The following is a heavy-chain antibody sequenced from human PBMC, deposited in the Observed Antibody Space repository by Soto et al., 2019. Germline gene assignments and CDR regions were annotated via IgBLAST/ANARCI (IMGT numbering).Heavy chain of an antibody. V-gene: IGHV1-2*04. J-gene: IGHJ6*03. D-gene: IGHD5-12*01. CDR1: GYTFTGYY. CDR3: ERGSWLSPYYYYMDV. CDR2: INPNSGGT. Sequence: QVQLVQSGAEVKKPGASVKVSCKASGYTFTGYYMHWVRQAPGQGLEWMGWINPNSGGTNYAQKFQGWVTMTRDKSISTVYMELSRLRSDDTAVYYCERGSWLSPYYYYMDVWGKGTTVTVSS.